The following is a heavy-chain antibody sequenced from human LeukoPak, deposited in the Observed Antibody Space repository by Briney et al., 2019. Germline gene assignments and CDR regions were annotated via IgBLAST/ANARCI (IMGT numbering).Heavy chain of an antibody. CDR3: ASIAAPHAFDI. CDR1: GASITSIPYY. J-gene: IGHJ3*02. CDR2: INHSGST. Sequence: SETLSLTCTVSGASITSIPYYWGWIRQPPGKGLEWIGEINHSGSTNYNPSLKSRVTISVDTSKNQFSLKLSSVTAADTAVYYCASIAAPHAFDIWGQGTMVTVSS. V-gene: IGHV4-39*07. D-gene: IGHD6-13*01.